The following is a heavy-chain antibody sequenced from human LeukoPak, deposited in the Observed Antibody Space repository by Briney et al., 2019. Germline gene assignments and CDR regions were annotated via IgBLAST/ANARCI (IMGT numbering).Heavy chain of an antibody. CDR1: GGSFSGYY. D-gene: IGHD2-15*01. CDR3: ARRGLRDIVVVVAATISSWFDP. J-gene: IGHJ5*02. V-gene: IGHV4-34*01. Sequence: PSETLSLTCADYGGSFSGYYWSWIRQPPGKGLEWIGEINHSGSTNYNPSLKSRVTISVDTSKNQFSLKLSSVTAADTAVYYCARRGLRDIVVVVAATISSWFDPWGQGTLVTVSS. CDR2: INHSGST.